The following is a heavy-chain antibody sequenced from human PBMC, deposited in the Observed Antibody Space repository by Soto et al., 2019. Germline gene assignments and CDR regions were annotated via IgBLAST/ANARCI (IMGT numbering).Heavy chain of an antibody. J-gene: IGHJ4*02. CDR3: ARGWGYDSNDYYYAY. Sequence: QVQLVQSGAEVRKPGSSVKVSCKASGGTFSRHAISWVRQAPGQGLEWMGGIIPIFGTANHAQKFQGRVTIIADESPSTVYMGLSSLRSEDTAMYYCARGWGYDSNDYYYAYWGQGTLVIVSS. D-gene: IGHD3-22*01. V-gene: IGHV1-69*01. CDR1: GGTFSRHA. CDR2: IIPIFGTA.